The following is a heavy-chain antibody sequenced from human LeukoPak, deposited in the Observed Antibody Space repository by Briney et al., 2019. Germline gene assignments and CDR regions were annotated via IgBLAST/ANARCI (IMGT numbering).Heavy chain of an antibody. Sequence: ASVKVSCKASGYTFTNYDISWVRQAPGQGLEWMGWISAYNGNTHYAQKLQGRVTLTTDTSTSTAYMELRSLRSDDTAVYYCAGERYPGRSTTPDRYFQHWGQGTLVTVSS. CDR1: GYTFTNYD. V-gene: IGHV1-18*01. J-gene: IGHJ1*01. CDR2: ISAYNGNT. D-gene: IGHD1-1*01. CDR3: AGERYPGRSTTPDRYFQH.